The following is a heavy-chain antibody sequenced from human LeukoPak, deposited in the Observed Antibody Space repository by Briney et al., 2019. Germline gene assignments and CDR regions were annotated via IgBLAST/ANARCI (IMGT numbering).Heavy chain of an antibody. CDR3: ARNTPSLTTYGMDV. Sequence: GGSLRLSCAVSGFTFSRYSMNWVRQAPGKGLEWVSVISGGSSSTFYADSVKGRFTISRDNAKNSLYLQMDSLRAEDTAVYYCARNTPSLTTYGMDVWGQGTTVAVSS. V-gene: IGHV3-21*01. CDR2: ISGGSSST. J-gene: IGHJ6*02. D-gene: IGHD1-14*01. CDR1: GFTFSRYS.